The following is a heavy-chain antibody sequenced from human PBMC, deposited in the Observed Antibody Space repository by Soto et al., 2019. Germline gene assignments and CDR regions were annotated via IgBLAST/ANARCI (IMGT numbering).Heavy chain of an antibody. D-gene: IGHD3-9*01. CDR2: IYYSGST. Sequence: QVQLQESGPGLVKPSQTLSLTCTVSGGSISSGGYYWSWIRQHPGKGLEWIGYIYYSGSTYYNPSLKSRVTISVDTSKNQFSLKLSSVTAADTAVYYCARVEGLRYFDWLGVSAFDIWGQGTMVTVSS. J-gene: IGHJ3*02. CDR3: ARVEGLRYFDWLGVSAFDI. CDR1: GGSISSGGYY. V-gene: IGHV4-31*03.